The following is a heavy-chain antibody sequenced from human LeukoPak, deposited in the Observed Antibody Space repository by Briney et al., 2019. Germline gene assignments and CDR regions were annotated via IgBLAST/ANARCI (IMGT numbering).Heavy chain of an antibody. CDR3: ARQGGGFWYFDL. J-gene: IGHJ2*01. V-gene: IGHV4-59*08. D-gene: IGHD6-25*01. CDR1: GGSISSYY. Sequence: SETLSLTCTVSGGSISSYYWSWIRQPPGKGLEWIGYIYYSGSTNYNPSLKSRVTISVDTSKNQFSLKLSSVTAADTAVYYCARQGGGFWYFDLWGCGTLVTVSS. CDR2: IYYSGST.